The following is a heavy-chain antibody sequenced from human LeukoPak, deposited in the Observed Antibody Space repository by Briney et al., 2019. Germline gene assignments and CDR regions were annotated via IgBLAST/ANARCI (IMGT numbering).Heavy chain of an antibody. CDR3: ATLFTFFGVVIIPPFYFDY. J-gene: IGHJ4*02. CDR2: ISGSGGST. Sequence: GGSLRLSCAASGFTFSSYAMSWVRQAPGKGLEWVSAISGSGGSTYYADSVKGRFTISRDNSKNTLYLQMKSLRAEEPAVYYFATLFTFFGVVIIPPFYFDYWGKGTLVTVSS. D-gene: IGHD3-3*01. CDR1: GFTFSSYA. V-gene: IGHV3-23*01.